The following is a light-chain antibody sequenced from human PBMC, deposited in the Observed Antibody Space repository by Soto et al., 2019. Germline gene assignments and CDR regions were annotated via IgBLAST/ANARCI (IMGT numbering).Light chain of an antibody. CDR1: SSNIGSNT. V-gene: IGLV1-44*01. CDR3: ASWDDSFNGPHVA. Sequence: QSVLTQSPSASGTPGQRVTISCSGSSSNIGSNTVNWYQQLPGTAPKLLIYGNNQRPSGVPDRFSGSKSGTSASLAIIGLQSDDEGDYYCASWDDSFNGPHVAFGGGTKLTVL. J-gene: IGLJ2*01. CDR2: GNN.